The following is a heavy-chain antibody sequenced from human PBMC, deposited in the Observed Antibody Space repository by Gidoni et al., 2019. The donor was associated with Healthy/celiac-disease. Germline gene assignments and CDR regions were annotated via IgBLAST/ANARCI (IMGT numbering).Heavy chain of an antibody. V-gene: IGHV3-33*01. D-gene: IGHD3-16*01. CDR1: GFTFSSYG. J-gene: IGHJ5*02. CDR2: IWYDGSNK. CDR3: ARDAALTYGWVPTSTNWFDP. Sequence: QVQLVESGGGVVQPGRSLRLSCAASGFTFSSYGMHWVRQAPGKGLEWVAVIWYDGSNKYYADSVKGRFTISRDNSKNTLYLQMNSLRAEDTAVYYCARDAALTYGWVPTSTNWFDPWGQGTLVTVSS.